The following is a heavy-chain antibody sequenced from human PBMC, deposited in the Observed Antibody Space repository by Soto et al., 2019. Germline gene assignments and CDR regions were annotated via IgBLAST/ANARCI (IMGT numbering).Heavy chain of an antibody. CDR1: GFTFDDYA. CDR3: AKDKAAAAEGVDY. J-gene: IGHJ4*02. Sequence: GGSLRLSCAASGFTFDDYAMHWVRQAPGKGLEWVSGISWNSGSIGYADSVKGRFTISRDNAKNSLYLQMNSLRAEDTALYYCAKDKAAAAEGVDYWGQGTLVTVSS. V-gene: IGHV3-9*01. D-gene: IGHD6-13*01. CDR2: ISWNSGSI.